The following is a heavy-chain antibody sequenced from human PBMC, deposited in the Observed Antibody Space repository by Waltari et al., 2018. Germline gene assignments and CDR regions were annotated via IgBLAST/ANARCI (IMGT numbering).Heavy chain of an antibody. CDR1: GGSISSYY. V-gene: IGHV4-59*01. D-gene: IGHD6-19*01. J-gene: IGHJ4*02. CDR3: ARVGDGIAVAGLDY. Sequence: QVQLQESGPGLVKPSETLSLTCTVSGGSISSYYWSWIRKPPGKGLEWIGYIYYSGSTNYNPSLKSRVTISVDTSKNQFSLKLSSVTAADTAVYYCARVGDGIAVAGLDYWGQGTLVTVSS. CDR2: IYYSGST.